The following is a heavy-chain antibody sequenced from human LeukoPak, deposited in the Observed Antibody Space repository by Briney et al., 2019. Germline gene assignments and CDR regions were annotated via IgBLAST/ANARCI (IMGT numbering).Heavy chain of an antibody. Sequence: GGSLRLSCAASGFTFSSYSMNWVRQAPGKRLEWVSSISSSSSYIYYADSVKGRFTISRDNAKNSLSLQMNSLRAEDTAVYYCARDRDDYPYYWGQGTLVTVSS. D-gene: IGHD4-11*01. V-gene: IGHV3-21*01. CDR1: GFTFSSYS. J-gene: IGHJ4*02. CDR3: ARDRDDYPYY. CDR2: ISSSSSYI.